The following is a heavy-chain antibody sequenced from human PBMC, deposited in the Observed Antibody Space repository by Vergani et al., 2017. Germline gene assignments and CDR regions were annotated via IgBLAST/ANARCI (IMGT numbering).Heavy chain of an antibody. CDR2: ISYDGSNK. CDR3: ARGPQQLAYYWYFDL. Sequence: QVQLVESGGGVVQPGRSLRLSCAASGFTFSSYAMHWVRQAPGKGLEWVAVISYDGSNKYYADSVKGRFTISRDNSKNTLYLQMNSLRAEDTAVYYCARGPQQLAYYWYFDLWGRGTLVTVSS. CDR1: GFTFSSYA. V-gene: IGHV3-30*04. D-gene: IGHD6-13*01. J-gene: IGHJ2*01.